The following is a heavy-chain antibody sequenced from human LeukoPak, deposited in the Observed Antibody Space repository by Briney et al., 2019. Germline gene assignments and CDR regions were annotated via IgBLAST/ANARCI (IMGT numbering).Heavy chain of an antibody. D-gene: IGHD4-17*01. Sequence: PSETLSPTCTVSGGSLSSTTYYWGWIRQPPGKGLEWIGSMHYSGSTYYNPSLNSRVTISLDTSKNLFSLRLSSVTAADTAVYYCTGDYGDYVIGHWGQGTLVTVSS. CDR2: MHYSGST. V-gene: IGHV4-39*01. CDR1: GGSLSSTTYY. J-gene: IGHJ4*02. CDR3: TGDYGDYVIGH.